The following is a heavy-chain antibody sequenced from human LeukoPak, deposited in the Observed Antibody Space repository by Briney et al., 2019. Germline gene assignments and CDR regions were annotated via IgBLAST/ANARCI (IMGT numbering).Heavy chain of an antibody. CDR1: GFTFSSYG. Sequence: PGGSLRPSCAASGFTFSSYGMHWVRQAPGKGLEWVAVIPYDGSNKYYADSVKGRFTISRDNSKNTLYLQMNSLRAEDTAVYYCAKVAGYGDEYYFGYWGQGTLVTVSS. D-gene: IGHD4-17*01. CDR3: AKVAGYGDEYYFGY. V-gene: IGHV3-30*18. CDR2: IPYDGSNK. J-gene: IGHJ4*02.